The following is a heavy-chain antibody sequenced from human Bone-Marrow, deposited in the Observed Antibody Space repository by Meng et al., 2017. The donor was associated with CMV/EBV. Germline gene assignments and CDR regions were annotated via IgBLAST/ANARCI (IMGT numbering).Heavy chain of an antibody. V-gene: IGHV1-2*02. CDR1: GYTFTGYY. CDR2: INPNSGGT. CDR3: ARVSGVLRFLEWSQMTEINY. D-gene: IGHD3-3*01. Sequence: ASVKVSCKASGYTFTGYYMHWVRQAPGQGLEWMGWINPNSGGTNYAQKFQGRVTMTRDTSISTAYMELGRLRSDDTAVYYCARVSGVLRFLEWSQMTEINYWGQGPLVTFYS. J-gene: IGHJ4*02.